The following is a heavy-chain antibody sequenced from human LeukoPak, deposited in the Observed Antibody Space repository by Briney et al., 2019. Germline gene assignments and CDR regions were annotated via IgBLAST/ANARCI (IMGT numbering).Heavy chain of an antibody. CDR3: ARDINSDHPRMADVDPDY. CDR2: ISSSGRYI. D-gene: IGHD5-24*01. V-gene: IGHV3-21*06. Sequence: PWGSLTLSCAASGFTFSSFDMHWVRQAPGGGLQWVSAISSSGRYIYYADSVKGRFTIYRDNAKNLLFLQMDRLRVHDTAMYYCARDINSDHPRMADVDPDYWGQGTLLTVSS. CDR1: GFTFSSFD. J-gene: IGHJ4*02.